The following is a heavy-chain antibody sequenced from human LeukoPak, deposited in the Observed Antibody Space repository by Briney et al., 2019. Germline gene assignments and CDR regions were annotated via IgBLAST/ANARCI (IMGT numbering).Heavy chain of an antibody. Sequence: GGSLRLSCAASGFTFSTSWMHWVRQASGKGLEWVSVIYSGGSTYYADSVKGRFTISRHDSKNTLYLQMNSLRAEDTAVYYCASQGRDGYNFDYWGQGTLVTVSS. CDR2: IYSGGST. D-gene: IGHD5-24*01. CDR3: ASQGRDGYNFDY. J-gene: IGHJ4*02. CDR1: GFTFSTSW. V-gene: IGHV3-53*04.